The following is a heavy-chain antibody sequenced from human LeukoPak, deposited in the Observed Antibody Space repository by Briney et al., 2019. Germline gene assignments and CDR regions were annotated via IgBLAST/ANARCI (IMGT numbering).Heavy chain of an antibody. V-gene: IGHV1-69*13. CDR3: AFEGYNYGYN. J-gene: IGHJ4*02. D-gene: IGHD5-18*01. CDR1: GGTFNSYA. CDR2: IIPIFGTS. Sequence: SVKVSCKASGGTFNSYAISWVRQTPGQGLEWMGGIIPIFGTSNYAHKFQGRVTITADESTSTVYMELSSLRSDDTAIYYCAFEGYNYGYNWGQGTLVTVSS.